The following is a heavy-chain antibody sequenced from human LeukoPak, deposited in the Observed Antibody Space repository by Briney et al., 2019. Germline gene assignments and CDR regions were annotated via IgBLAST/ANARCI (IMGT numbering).Heavy chain of an antibody. CDR2: VDPEDGET. CDR3: ATVRSGM. J-gene: IGHJ4*02. CDR1: GYTFTDYY. Sequence: ASVKISCKVSGYTFTDYYMHWLQQAPGKGLEWMGLVDPEDGETVYAEKFQGRVTITADTSTDTAYMELSRLRPEDTAVYYCATVRSGMWGQGTLVTVSS. V-gene: IGHV1-69-2*01. D-gene: IGHD2-15*01.